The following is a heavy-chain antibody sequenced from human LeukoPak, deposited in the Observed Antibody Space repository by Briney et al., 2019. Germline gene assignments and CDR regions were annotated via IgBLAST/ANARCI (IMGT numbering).Heavy chain of an antibody. V-gene: IGHV3-21*01. D-gene: IGHD6-13*01. J-gene: IGHJ4*02. CDR3: ARGRRIAAAGLYYFDY. Sequence: GGSLRLSCAASGFTFSSYSMNWVRQAPGKGLEWVSSISSSSSYIYYADSVKGRFTISSDNAKNSLYLQMNSLRAEDTAVYYCARGRRIAAAGLYYFDYWGQGTLVTVSS. CDR2: ISSSSSYI. CDR1: GFTFSSYS.